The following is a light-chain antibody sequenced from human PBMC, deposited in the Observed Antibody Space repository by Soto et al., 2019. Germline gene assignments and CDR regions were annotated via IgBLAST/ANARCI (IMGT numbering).Light chain of an antibody. Sequence: EVVLTQSPSTLSLSPGERATLSCRASRSVSSSLAWYQQKPGQAPRLLIVDASNRATGIPARFSGSGSGTDFTLTIISLEPEDFAVYYCQQRYNLINFAQGTRLEIK. CDR1: RSVSSS. V-gene: IGKV3-11*01. J-gene: IGKJ5*01. CDR3: QQRYNLIN. CDR2: DAS.